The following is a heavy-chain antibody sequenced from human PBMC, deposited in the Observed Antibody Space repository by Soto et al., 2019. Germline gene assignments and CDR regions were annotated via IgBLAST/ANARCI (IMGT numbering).Heavy chain of an antibody. D-gene: IGHD2-2*01. J-gene: IGHJ6*03. CDR2: ISGSGGST. CDR1: GFTFSSYA. CDR3: ARAGYVVVPAASYYYYYMDV. V-gene: IGHV3-23*01. Sequence: GGSLRLSCAASGFTFSSYAMNWVRQAPGKGLERVSAISGSGGSTYYADSVKGRFTISRDNSKNTLYLQMNSLRAEDTAVYYCARAGYVVVPAASYYYYYMDVWGKGTTVTVSS.